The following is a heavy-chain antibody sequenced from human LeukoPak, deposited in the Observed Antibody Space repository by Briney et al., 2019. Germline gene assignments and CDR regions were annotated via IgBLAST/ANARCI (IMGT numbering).Heavy chain of an antibody. Sequence: PGRSLRLSCAASGFTFDDYAMHWVRQAPGKGLEWVSGISWNSGSIGYADSVKGRFTISRDNSKNTLYLQMNSLRADDTAVYYCARESTALLRVGATTHFDYWGQGTLVTVSS. CDR1: GFTFDDYA. CDR2: ISWNSGSI. J-gene: IGHJ4*02. CDR3: ARESTALLRVGATTHFDY. V-gene: IGHV3-9*01. D-gene: IGHD1-26*01.